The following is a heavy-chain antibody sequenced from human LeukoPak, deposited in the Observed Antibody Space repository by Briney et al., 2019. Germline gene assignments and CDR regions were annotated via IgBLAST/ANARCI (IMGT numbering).Heavy chain of an antibody. Sequence: GGSLKLSCAASGFTFSTYAMSWFRQLPGKGLDWVSVTSGSGGGTYYADSVKGRFTISRDNSRNTLYLQMNSLRAEDTAVYYCAKGPRGVINDAFDIWGQGTMVTVSS. D-gene: IGHD2-21*01. CDR3: AKGPRGVINDAFDI. CDR2: TSGSGGGT. J-gene: IGHJ3*02. CDR1: GFTFSTYA. V-gene: IGHV3-23*01.